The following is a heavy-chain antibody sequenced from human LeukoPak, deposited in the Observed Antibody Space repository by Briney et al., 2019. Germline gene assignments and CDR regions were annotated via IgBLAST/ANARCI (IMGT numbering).Heavy chain of an antibody. D-gene: IGHD3-10*01. CDR1: GFTFSTYT. CDR3: ARVRGTIGGYFDN. V-gene: IGHV3-23*01. J-gene: IGHJ4*02. Sequence: GGSLRLSCAASGFTFSTYTLTWVRQVPGKGPEWVSAINTGGGTNYPDSVKGRFTVSRDNSKNALYLQMSSLRAEDTAVYYCARVRGTIGGYFDNWGQGTLVTVSS. CDR2: INTGGGT.